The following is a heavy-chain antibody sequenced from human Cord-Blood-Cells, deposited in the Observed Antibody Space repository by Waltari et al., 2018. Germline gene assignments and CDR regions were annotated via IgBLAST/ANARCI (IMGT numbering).Heavy chain of an antibody. CDR1: GGSFSGYY. V-gene: IGHV4-34*01. J-gene: IGHJ4*02. CDR2: INHSGST. D-gene: IGHD5-12*01. Sequence: QVQLQQWGAGLLKPSETLSLTCAVYGGSFSGYYWRWIRPPPGKGLEWIGEINHSGSTNYNPSLKSRVTISVDTSKNQFSLKLSSVTAADTAVYYCARVPALDIVATIYFDYWGQGTLVTVSS. CDR3: ARVPALDIVATIYFDY.